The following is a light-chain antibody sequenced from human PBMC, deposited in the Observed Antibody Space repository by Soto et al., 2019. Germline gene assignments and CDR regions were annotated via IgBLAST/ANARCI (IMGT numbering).Light chain of an antibody. CDR1: KIGNKN. V-gene: IGLV3-9*01. CDR3: QVWESSTVV. CDR2: RDT. Sequence: SYELTQPLSVSVALGQTATITCGGNKIGNKNVHWCQQKPCQAPVLVIYRDTNRPSGIHERFSGSNSGNTATLTISGAQAGDEADYYCQVWESSTVVFGGGTKVTVL. J-gene: IGLJ2*01.